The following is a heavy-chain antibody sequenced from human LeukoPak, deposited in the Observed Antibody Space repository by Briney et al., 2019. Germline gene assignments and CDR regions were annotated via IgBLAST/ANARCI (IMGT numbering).Heavy chain of an antibody. J-gene: IGHJ4*02. D-gene: IGHD2-15*01. CDR1: GFTFSSYS. CDR3: ARDPALVAATPYYFDY. V-gene: IGHV3-21*01. CDR2: ISSSSSYI. Sequence: GGSLRLSCAASGFTFSSYSMNWGRQGPGKGVEGVSSISSSSSYIYYADSVKGRFTISRDNAKNSLYLQMNSLRAEDTAVYYCARDPALVAATPYYFDYWGQGTLVTVSS.